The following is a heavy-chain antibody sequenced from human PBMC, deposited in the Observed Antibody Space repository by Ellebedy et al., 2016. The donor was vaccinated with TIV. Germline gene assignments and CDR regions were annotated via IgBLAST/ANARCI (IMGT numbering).Heavy chain of an antibody. V-gene: IGHV5-51*01. J-gene: IGHJ6*02. CDR2: IYPGDSDT. CDR3: ARQGIAAAGMNYYYYGMDV. Sequence: GESLKISCKGSGYSFTSYWIGWVRQMPGKGLEWMGIIYPGDSDTKYSPSFQGQVTISADKSISTAHLQWSSLKASDTAMYYCARQGIAAAGMNYYYYGMDVWGQGTTVTVSS. D-gene: IGHD6-13*01. CDR1: GYSFTSYW.